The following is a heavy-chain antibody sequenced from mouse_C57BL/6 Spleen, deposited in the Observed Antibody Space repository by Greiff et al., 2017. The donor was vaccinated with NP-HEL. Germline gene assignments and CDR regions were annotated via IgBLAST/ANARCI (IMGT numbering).Heavy chain of an antibody. CDR1: GYTFTDYE. Sequence: QVQLQQSGAELVRPGASVTLSCKASGYTFTDYEMHWVKQTPVHGLEWIGAIDPETGGTAYNQKFKGKAILTADKSSSTAYMELRSLTSEDSAVYYCTRWTGTGRFAYWGQGTLVTVSA. CDR2: IDPETGGT. CDR3: TRWTGTGRFAY. V-gene: IGHV1-15*01. J-gene: IGHJ3*01. D-gene: IGHD4-1*01.